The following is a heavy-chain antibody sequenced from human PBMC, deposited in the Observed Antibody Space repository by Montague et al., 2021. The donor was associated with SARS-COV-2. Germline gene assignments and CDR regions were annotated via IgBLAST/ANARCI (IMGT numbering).Heavy chain of an antibody. D-gene: IGHD3-9*01. Sequence: IYYIGSTYYNPSLKSRVTISVDPSKNQFSLKLSSVTAADTAVYYCARPVSYSDIFSSSTNWFRPWGKGT. V-gene: IGHV4-39*01. CDR2: IYYIGST. CDR3: ARPVSYSDIFSSSTNWFRP. J-gene: IGHJ5*02.